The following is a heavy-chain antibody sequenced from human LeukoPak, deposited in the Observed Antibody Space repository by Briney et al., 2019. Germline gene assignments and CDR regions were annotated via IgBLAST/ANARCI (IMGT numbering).Heavy chain of an antibody. J-gene: IGHJ4*02. V-gene: IGHV1-3*01. CDR2: INAGNGNT. D-gene: IGHD5-18*01. CDR3: ARDYGGYSSFFDY. CDR1: GYTFTSYA. Sequence: ASVKVSCKASGYTFTSYAMHWVRQAPGQRLEWMGWINAGNGNTKYSQKFQGSVTITRDTSASTAYMELSSLRSEDTAVYYCARDYGGYSSFFDYWGQGTLVTVSS.